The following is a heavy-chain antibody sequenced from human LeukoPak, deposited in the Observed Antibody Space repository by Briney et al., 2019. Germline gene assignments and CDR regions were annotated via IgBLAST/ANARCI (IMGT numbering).Heavy chain of an antibody. Sequence: SETLSLTCNVSGGSITNHYWSWIRQPAGKGLEWIGRIYISGSTDYNPSLKSRVTMSLDTSKNQFSLKLTSVTAADTAVYYCARGSGWTDYWGQGTLVTVSS. J-gene: IGHJ4*02. D-gene: IGHD6-19*01. CDR1: GGSITNHY. V-gene: IGHV4-4*07. CDR2: IYISGST. CDR3: ARGSGWTDY.